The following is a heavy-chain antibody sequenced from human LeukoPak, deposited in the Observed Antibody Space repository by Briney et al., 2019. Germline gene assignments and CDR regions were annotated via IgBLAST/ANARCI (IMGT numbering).Heavy chain of an antibody. Sequence: SETLSLTCTVSGGSISSYYWSWIRQPPGKGLEWIGYIYYSGSTNYNPSLKSRVTISVDTSKNQFSLKLSSVTAADTAVYYCARVDGDYGGRNDAFDIWGQGTMVTVSS. D-gene: IGHD4-17*01. V-gene: IGHV4-59*01. CDR1: GGSISSYY. CDR3: ARVDGDYGGRNDAFDI. J-gene: IGHJ3*02. CDR2: IYYSGST.